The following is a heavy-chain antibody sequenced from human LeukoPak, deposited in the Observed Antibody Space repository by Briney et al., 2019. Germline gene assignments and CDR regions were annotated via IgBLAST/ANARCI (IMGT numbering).Heavy chain of an antibody. J-gene: IGHJ4*02. CDR1: GFTFSTYG. Sequence: GALRLSCAASGFTFSTYGMHWVRQAPGKGLEWVAVISYDENDKYYADSVKGRFTISRDNSKNTLYLQMNSLRAEDTAVYYCARRWSFDYWGQGTLVTVSS. CDR2: ISYDENDK. V-gene: IGHV3-30*19. D-gene: IGHD6-13*01. CDR3: ARRWSFDY.